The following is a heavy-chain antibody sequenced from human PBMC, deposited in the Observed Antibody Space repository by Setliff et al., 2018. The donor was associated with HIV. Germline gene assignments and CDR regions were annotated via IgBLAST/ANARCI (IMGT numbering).Heavy chain of an antibody. D-gene: IGHD6-13*01. CDR1: GFTFSSYW. Sequence: PGGSLRLSCAVSGFTFSSYWMSWVRQAPGKGLEWVANIKQDGSEKYYVDSVKGRFTISRDNAKNSVYLQMNNLRAEDTALYYCARAQAYISTWYFDYWGQGTLVTVSS. CDR2: IKQDGSEK. J-gene: IGHJ4*02. CDR3: ARAQAYISTWYFDY. V-gene: IGHV3-7*01.